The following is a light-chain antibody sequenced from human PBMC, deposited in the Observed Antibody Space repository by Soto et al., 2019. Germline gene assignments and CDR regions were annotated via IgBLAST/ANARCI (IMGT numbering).Light chain of an antibody. V-gene: IGKV1-5*01. CDR1: QSISRY. Sequence: DIQMTQSPSTLSVSVGERVTITCRASQSISRYLGWYQQKPGKAPNLLIYDVSILESGVPSRFSGSGSGTEFTLTISSLQADDFATYYCQQYNSYSSWTFGQGTKVDIK. CDR3: QQYNSYSSWT. J-gene: IGKJ1*01. CDR2: DVS.